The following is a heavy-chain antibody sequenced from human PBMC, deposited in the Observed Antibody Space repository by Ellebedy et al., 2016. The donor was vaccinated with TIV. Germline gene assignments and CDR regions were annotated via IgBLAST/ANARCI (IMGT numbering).Heavy chain of an antibody. D-gene: IGHD4-17*01. CDR2: IYYSGST. J-gene: IGHJ4*02. Sequence: SETLSLXXTVSGGSISSSSYFWGWIRQPPGKGLEWIGIIYYSGSTYYSPSLNSRATISLDTSKNQFSLTLTSATAADAAVYYCARPLRSTVTTSIYFDSWGQGALVTVSS. CDR3: ARPLRSTVTTSIYFDS. CDR1: GGSISSSSYF. V-gene: IGHV4-39*01.